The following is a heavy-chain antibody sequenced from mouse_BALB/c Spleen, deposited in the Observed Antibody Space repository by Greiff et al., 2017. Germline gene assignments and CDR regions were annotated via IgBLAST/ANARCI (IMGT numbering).Heavy chain of an antibody. CDR3: ASTTAGNFDY. CDR2: IWAGGST. J-gene: IGHJ2*01. CDR1: GFSLTSYG. Sequence: VQRVESGPGLVAPSQSLSITCTVSGFSLTSYGVHWVRQPPGKGLEWLGVIWAGGSTNYNSALMSRLSISKDNSKSQVFLKMNSLQTDDTAMYYCASTTAGNFDYWGQGTTLTVSS. V-gene: IGHV2-9*02. D-gene: IGHD1-2*01.